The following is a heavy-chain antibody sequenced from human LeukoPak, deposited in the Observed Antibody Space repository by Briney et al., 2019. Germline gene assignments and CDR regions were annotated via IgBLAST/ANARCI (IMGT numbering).Heavy chain of an antibody. CDR1: GYTFTSYG. D-gene: IGHD3-9*01. V-gene: IGHV1-18*01. CDR2: ISAYNGNT. J-gene: IGHJ5*02. Sequence: APVKVSCKASGYTFTSYGISWVRQAPGQGLEWMGWISAYNGNTNYAQKLQGRVTMTTDTSTSTAYMELRSLRSDDTAVYYCARDYDILTGYHNNWFDPWGQGTLVTVSS. CDR3: ARDYDILTGYHNNWFDP.